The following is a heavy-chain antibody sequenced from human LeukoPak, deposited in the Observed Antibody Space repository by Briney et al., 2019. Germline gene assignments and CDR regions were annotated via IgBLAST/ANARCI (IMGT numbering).Heavy chain of an antibody. CDR3: ARDMYSSSDSSALEY. CDR1: GFTFSSYS. D-gene: IGHD6-13*01. J-gene: IGHJ4*02. CDR2: ISSSSSTI. V-gene: IGHV3-48*04. Sequence: GGSLRLSCAASGFTFSSYSMNWVRQAPGKGLEWVSYISSSSSTIYYADSVKGRFTISRDNAKNSLYLQMNSLRAEDTAVYYCARDMYSSSDSSALEYWGQGTLVTVSS.